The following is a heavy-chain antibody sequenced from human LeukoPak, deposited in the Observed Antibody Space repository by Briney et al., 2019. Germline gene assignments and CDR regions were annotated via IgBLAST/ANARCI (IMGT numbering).Heavy chain of an antibody. V-gene: IGHV1-46*01. Sequence: ASVKVSCKASGYTFTNFYMHWVRQAPGQGLEWMGIINFSAGSTTYAQSFQGRVTMTRDTSTSTVYMELSSLRSEDTAVYYCARSTDGYNGNYYSGWDQGTTGTVSS. CDR2: INFSAGST. CDR3: ARSTDGYNGNYYSG. CDR1: GYTFTNFY. D-gene: IGHD5-24*01. J-gene: IGHJ6*02.